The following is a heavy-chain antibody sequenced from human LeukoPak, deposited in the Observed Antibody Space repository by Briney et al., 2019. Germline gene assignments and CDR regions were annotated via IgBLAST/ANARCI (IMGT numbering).Heavy chain of an antibody. Sequence: ASVKVSCKASGYTFTGYYMHWVRQAPGQGLEWMGWINPNSGGTNYAQKFQGRVTMTRDTFISTAYMELSRLRSDDTAVYYCAREEYSYGPDYYYYGMDVWGQGTTVTVSS. CDR2: INPNSGGT. J-gene: IGHJ6*02. D-gene: IGHD5-18*01. V-gene: IGHV1-2*02. CDR1: GYTFTGYY. CDR3: AREEYSYGPDYYYYGMDV.